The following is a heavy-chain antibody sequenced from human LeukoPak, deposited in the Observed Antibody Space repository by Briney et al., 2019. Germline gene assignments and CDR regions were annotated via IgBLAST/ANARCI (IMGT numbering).Heavy chain of an antibody. D-gene: IGHD5-12*01. CDR2: VYYSGST. V-gene: IGHV4-61*01. CDR3: ARLDIVATIGFDY. Sequence: PSETLSLTCTVSGCSVSSASDYWSWIRQPPGKGLDWIGYVYYSGSTNYSPSLQSRVTVSVDTSKNQFPLKLSSVTAADTAVYYCARLDIVATIGFDYWGQGTLVTVSS. CDR1: GCSVSSASDY. J-gene: IGHJ4*02.